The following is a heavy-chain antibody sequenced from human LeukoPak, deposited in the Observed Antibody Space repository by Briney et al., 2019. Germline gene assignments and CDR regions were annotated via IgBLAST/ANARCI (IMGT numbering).Heavy chain of an antibody. J-gene: IGHJ4*02. D-gene: IGHD3-10*01. Sequence: LSGGSLRLSCTASGFTFGDYAMSWVRQAPGKGLEWVGFIRSKAYGGTTEYAASVKGRFTISRDDSKSIAYLQMNSLRAEDTAVYYCARVTTSGSYKFDNWGQGTLVTVSS. CDR2: IRSKAYGGTT. CDR1: GFTFGDYA. V-gene: IGHV3-49*04. CDR3: ARVTTSGSYKFDN.